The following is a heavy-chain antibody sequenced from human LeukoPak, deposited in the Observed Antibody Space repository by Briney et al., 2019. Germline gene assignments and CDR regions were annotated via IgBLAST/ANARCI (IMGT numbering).Heavy chain of an antibody. J-gene: IGHJ6*03. CDR3: ARDRGNQRGYYYYYMDV. D-gene: IGHD1-14*01. CDR1: RFTVSNSY. CDR2: IYSGGSA. Sequence: GGSLRLSCAASRFTVSNSYMSWVRQAPGKGLEWVSVIYSGGSAYYADSVKGRFTISRDNSKNTLYLQMNSLRAEDTAVYYCARDRGNQRGYYYYYMDVWGKGTTVTVSS. V-gene: IGHV3-66*01.